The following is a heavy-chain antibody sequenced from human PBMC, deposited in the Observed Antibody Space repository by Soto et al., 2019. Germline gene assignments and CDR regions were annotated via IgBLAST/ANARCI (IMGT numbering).Heavy chain of an antibody. CDR3: AREEGNYYDSSGYYYAGY. CDR1: GYTFTSYG. CDR2: ISAYNGNT. V-gene: IGHV1-18*01. D-gene: IGHD3-22*01. Sequence: ASVKVSCKASGYTFTSYGISWVRQAPGQGLEWMGWISAYNGNTNYAQKLQGRVTMTTDTSTSTAYMELRSLRSDDTAVYYCAREEGNYYDSSGYYYAGYWGQGTLVTVS. J-gene: IGHJ4*02.